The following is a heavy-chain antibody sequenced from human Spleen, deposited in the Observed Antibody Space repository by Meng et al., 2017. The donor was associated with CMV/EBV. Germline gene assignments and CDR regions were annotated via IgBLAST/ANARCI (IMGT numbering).Heavy chain of an antibody. J-gene: IGHJ4*02. Sequence: GESLKISCAASGFTFRSYWMSWVRQAPGKGLEWVANIKQDGSEKYYVDSVKGRFIISRDNAKNSLYLQLTSLRAEDTAVYYCAKDMGGRFCSASSCYTALDQWGQGTLVTVSS. CDR3: AKDMGGRFCSASSCYTALDQ. CDR1: GFTFRSYW. CDR2: IKQDGSEK. V-gene: IGHV3-7*03. D-gene: IGHD2-2*02.